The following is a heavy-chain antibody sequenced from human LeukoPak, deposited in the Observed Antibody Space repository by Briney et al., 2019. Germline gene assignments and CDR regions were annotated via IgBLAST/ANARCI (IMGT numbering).Heavy chain of an antibody. V-gene: IGHV3-23*01. Sequence: GGSLRLSCAASGFTFSNSAMSWVRQAPGKGLEWVSILSGSGITTYYADSVKGRFTISRDNSKNTLYLQMNSLRAEDTAVYYCAKGIYSSGWSYFDYWGHGTLVTVSS. CDR3: AKGIYSSGWSYFDY. CDR2: LSGSGITT. J-gene: IGHJ4*01. CDR1: GFTFSNSA. D-gene: IGHD6-19*01.